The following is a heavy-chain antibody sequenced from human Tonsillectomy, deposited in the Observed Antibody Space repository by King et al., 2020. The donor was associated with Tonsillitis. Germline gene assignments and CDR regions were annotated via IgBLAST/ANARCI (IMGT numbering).Heavy chain of an antibody. V-gene: IGHV3-15*01. CDR2: IKSKTDGGTT. CDR3: TTRATSFGVVTDY. CDR1: GFTFSNAW. D-gene: IGHD3-3*01. Sequence: VQLVESGGGLVKPGGSLRLSCAASGFTFSNAWMSWARQAPGKGLEWVGRIKSKTDGGTTDYAAPVKGRFTFSRDDSKNTLYLQMSSLKTEDTAVYYCTTRATSFGVVTDYWGQGTLVTVSS. J-gene: IGHJ4*02.